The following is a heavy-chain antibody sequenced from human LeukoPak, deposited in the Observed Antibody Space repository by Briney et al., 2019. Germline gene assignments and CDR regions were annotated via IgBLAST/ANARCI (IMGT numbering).Heavy chain of an antibody. J-gene: IGHJ1*01. CDR1: GFTFSSYG. Sequence: GGSLRLSCAASGFTFSSYGMHWVRQAPGKGLEWVAFIRYDGSNKYYADSVKGRFTISRDNSKNTLYLQMNSLRAADTAVYYCAKDPQKLHCSGGSCYSWYFHHWGQGTLVTVSS. V-gene: IGHV3-30*02. CDR2: IRYDGSNK. CDR3: AKDPQKLHCSGGSCYSWYFHH. D-gene: IGHD2-15*01.